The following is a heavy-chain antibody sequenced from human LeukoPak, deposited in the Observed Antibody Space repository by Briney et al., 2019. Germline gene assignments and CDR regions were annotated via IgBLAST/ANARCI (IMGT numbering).Heavy chain of an antibody. Sequence: GRSLRLSYAASGFTFSSYAMHWVRQAPGKGLEWVAVISYDGSNKYYADSVKGRFTISGDNSKNTLYLQMNSLRAEDTAVYYCARRGGAYTSLDYWGQGTLVTVSS. CDR3: ARRGGAYTSLDY. CDR2: ISYDGSNK. D-gene: IGHD1-14*01. V-gene: IGHV3-30-3*01. CDR1: GFTFSSYA. J-gene: IGHJ4*02.